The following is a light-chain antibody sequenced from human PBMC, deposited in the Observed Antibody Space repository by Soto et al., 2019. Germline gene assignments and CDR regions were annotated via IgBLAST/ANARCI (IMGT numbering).Light chain of an antibody. Sequence: EIVMTQSPATLSVSPGERATLSCRASQSVNSNLAWYQQKPGQAPRLLIYGASTRATGIPARFSGRGSGTEFTLTISSLQSGDFAVYYCQQYNNWPRTFGQGTKV. CDR3: QQYNNWPRT. CDR2: GAS. CDR1: QSVNSN. J-gene: IGKJ1*01. V-gene: IGKV3-15*01.